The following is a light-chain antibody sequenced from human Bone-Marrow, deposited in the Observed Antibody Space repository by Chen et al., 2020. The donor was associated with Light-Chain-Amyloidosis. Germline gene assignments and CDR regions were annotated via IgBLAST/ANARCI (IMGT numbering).Light chain of an antibody. J-gene: IGLJ3*02. CDR2: DDS. CDR3: QVWDRSSDRPV. CDR1: NIGSTS. Sequence: SYVLTQPSSVSLAPGQTAMISCGGNNIGSTSVHRYQQTPGQAPLLVVYDDSDRPSGIPERLSGSNSGNTATLTISRVEAGDEADYYCQVWDRSSDRPVFGGGTKLTVL. V-gene: IGLV3-21*02.